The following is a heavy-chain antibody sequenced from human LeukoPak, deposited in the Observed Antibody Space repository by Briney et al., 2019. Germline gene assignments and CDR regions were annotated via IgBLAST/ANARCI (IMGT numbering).Heavy chain of an antibody. V-gene: IGHV3-30*02. CDR3: AKERYSSSSLFAITPFDY. CDR1: GFTFSSYG. D-gene: IGHD6-13*01. Sequence: GGSLRLSCTASGFTFSSYGMHWVRQALGKGLEWVAIVQYDGGNKYYVDSVQGRFTISRDNSKNTLYLQMNSLRAEDTAVYYCAKERYSSSSLFAITPFDYWGQGTLVTVSS. J-gene: IGHJ4*02. CDR2: VQYDGGNK.